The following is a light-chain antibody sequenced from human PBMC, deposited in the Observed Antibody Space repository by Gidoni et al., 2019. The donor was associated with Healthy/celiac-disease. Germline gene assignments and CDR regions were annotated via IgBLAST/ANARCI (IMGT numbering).Light chain of an antibody. CDR1: SSDVGGYNY. CDR2: DVS. Sequence: SALTQPASVSGSPGQSITISCTGTSSDVGGYNYVSWYQQHPGKAPKLTIYDVSNRPSGVSNRFSGSKSGNTASLTISGLQAEDEADYYCSSYTSSSTVFGGGTKLTVL. CDR3: SSYTSSSTV. J-gene: IGLJ3*02. V-gene: IGLV2-14*03.